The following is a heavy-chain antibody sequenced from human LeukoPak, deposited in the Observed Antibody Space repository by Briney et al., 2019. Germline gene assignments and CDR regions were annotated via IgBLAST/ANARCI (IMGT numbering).Heavy chain of an antibody. V-gene: IGHV3-33*08. CDR1: GFTFSDHF. CDR2: IWYDGSNK. Sequence: SGGSLRLSCTASGFTFSDHFMDWVRQAPGKGLEWVAVIWYDGSNKYYADSVKGRFTISRDNSKNTLYLQMNSLRAEDTAVYYCARGHDARTPDFDYWGQGTLVTVSS. J-gene: IGHJ4*02. CDR3: ARGHDARTPDFDY.